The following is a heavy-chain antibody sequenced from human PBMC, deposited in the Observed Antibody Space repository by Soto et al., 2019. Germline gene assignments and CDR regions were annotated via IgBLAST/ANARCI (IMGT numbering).Heavy chain of an antibody. CDR3: TGEVASGY. Sequence: GGSLRRSCAVPGFTVSSYGLHWVRQAPGKGLEWVAVISRDGGTKYYADSVKGRFTISRDNSRNTLFLEMNSLRSDDMAVYYCTGEVASGYWGQGTLVTVSS. D-gene: IGHD2-8*02. CDR2: ISRDGGTK. CDR1: GFTVSSYG. V-gene: IGHV3-30*03. J-gene: IGHJ4*02.